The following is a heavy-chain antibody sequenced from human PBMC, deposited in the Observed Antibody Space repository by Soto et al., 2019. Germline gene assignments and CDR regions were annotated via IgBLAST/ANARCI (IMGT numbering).Heavy chain of an antibody. CDR1: GGSISSYY. D-gene: IGHD3-10*01. V-gene: IGHV4-59*01. Sequence: PSETLSLTCTVSGGSISSYYWSWIRQPPGKGLEWIGFIYYSGSINYNPSLKSRVTISVDTSKNQFSLKLSSVTAADTAVYYCARESMVRGVIGYWGQGTLVTVPQ. J-gene: IGHJ4*02. CDR2: IYYSGSI. CDR3: ARESMVRGVIGY.